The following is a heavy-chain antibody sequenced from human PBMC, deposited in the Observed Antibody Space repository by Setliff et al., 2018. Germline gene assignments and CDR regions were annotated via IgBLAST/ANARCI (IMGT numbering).Heavy chain of an antibody. V-gene: IGHV1-69*05. CDR2: IIPIFGTS. Sequence: GASVKVSCKASGGTFNTYVISWVRQAPSQGLEWMGMIIPIFGTSNYAQKFQGRVTIATDESTSTAYMELSSLRSEDTAVYYCAVVGVVRNNYYYYGMDVWGQGTTVTVSS. D-gene: IGHD2-15*01. J-gene: IGHJ6*02. CDR3: AVVGVVRNNYYYYGMDV. CDR1: GGTFNTYV.